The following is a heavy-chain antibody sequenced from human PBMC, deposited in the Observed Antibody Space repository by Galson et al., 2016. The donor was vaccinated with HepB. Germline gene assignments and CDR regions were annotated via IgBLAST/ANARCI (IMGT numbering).Heavy chain of an antibody. Sequence: SLRLSCAASGLTFSTYGMHWVRQAPGKGLEWVALISYDSNKKDYAHSVRGRYTISRDNSKETVSLQMNSLRSEDTGLYYCAKVMAGSYYYSGMDVWGKGTTVIVSS. CDR3: AKVMAGSYYYSGMDV. V-gene: IGHV3-30*18. D-gene: IGHD5-24*01. CDR2: ISYDSNKK. CDR1: GLTFSTYG. J-gene: IGHJ6*04.